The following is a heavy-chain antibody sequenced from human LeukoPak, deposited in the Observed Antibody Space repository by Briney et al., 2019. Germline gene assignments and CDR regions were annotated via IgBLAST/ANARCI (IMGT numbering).Heavy chain of an antibody. Sequence: ASVKVSCKASGYTFTSYDINWVRQATGQGLEWMGWMNPNSGNTGYAQKFQGRVTITRNTSISTAYMELSSLRSEDTAVYYCARRALYSGGWYLDYYYYMDVWGKGTTVTVSS. J-gene: IGHJ6*03. CDR3: ARRALYSGGWYLDYYYYMDV. CDR2: MNPNSGNT. CDR1: GYTFTSYD. D-gene: IGHD6-19*01. V-gene: IGHV1-8*03.